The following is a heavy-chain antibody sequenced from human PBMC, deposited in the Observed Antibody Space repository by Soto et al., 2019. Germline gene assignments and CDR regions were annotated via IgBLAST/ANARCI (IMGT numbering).Heavy chain of an antibody. CDR1: GFTFSSYS. D-gene: IGHD3-3*01. Sequence: EVQLVESGGGLVKPGGSLRLSCAASGFTFSSYSMNWVRQAPGKGLEWVSSISSSSSYIYYADSVKCRFTISRDNAKNSLYLQMNSLRAEDTAVYYCAREPGVVIIPDFDYWGQGTLVTVSS. V-gene: IGHV3-21*01. J-gene: IGHJ4*02. CDR3: AREPGVVIIPDFDY. CDR2: ISSSSSYI.